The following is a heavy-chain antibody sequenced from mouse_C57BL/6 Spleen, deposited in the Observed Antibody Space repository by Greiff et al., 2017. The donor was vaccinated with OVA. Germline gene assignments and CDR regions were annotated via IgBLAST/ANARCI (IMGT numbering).Heavy chain of an antibody. CDR2: IDPSDSYT. V-gene: IGHV1-59*01. J-gene: IGHJ4*01. CDR3: ARNLLDSAMDY. CDR1: GYTFTSYW. Sequence: VQLQQPGAELVRPGTSVKLSCKASGYTFTSYWMHWVKQRPGQGLEWIGVIDPSDSYTNYNQKFKGKATLTVDTSSSTAYMQLSSLTSEDSAVYYCARNLLDSAMDYWGQGTSVTVSS. D-gene: IGHD2-1*01.